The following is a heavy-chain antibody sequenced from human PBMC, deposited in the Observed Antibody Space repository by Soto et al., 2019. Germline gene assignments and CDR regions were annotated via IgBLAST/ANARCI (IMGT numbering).Heavy chain of an antibody. CDR1: GFTFSTYA. CDR2: ISGSGGST. J-gene: IGHJ4*02. CDR3: AKDSAAVADTFDY. Sequence: GGSLRLSCAASGFTFSTYALSWVRQAPGKGLEWVSTISGSGGSTYYADSVKGRFTISRDNSKNTLYLQMNSLRAEDTAVYYCAKDSAAVADTFDYWGQGTLVTVSS. D-gene: IGHD6-19*01. V-gene: IGHV3-23*01.